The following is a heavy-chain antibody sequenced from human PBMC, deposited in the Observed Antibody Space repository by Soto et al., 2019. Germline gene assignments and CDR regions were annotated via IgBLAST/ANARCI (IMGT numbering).Heavy chain of an antibody. Sequence: QVQLVQSGGEVKRPGASVKVSCKTSGYTFSNYGITWVRQAPGQPLEWLGWISLYSDGTNYAKKFQGRDSMTTETSTTTAYMELRSLRSDDTAVYYCARVVPGAEAWFGPWGQGTLVTVSS. J-gene: IGHJ5*02. CDR1: GYTFSNYG. CDR2: ISLYSDGT. D-gene: IGHD2-2*01. V-gene: IGHV1-18*01. CDR3: ARVVPGAEAWFGP.